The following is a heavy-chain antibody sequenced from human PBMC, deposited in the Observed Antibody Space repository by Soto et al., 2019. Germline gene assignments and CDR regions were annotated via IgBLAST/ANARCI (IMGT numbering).Heavy chain of an antibody. CDR3: ARRDTSGFLRYFDN. CDR1: GGTLSRFISYP. D-gene: IGHD3-3*01. V-gene: IGHV1-69*06. Sequence: QVQLVQSGAEVKKPGSSVKVSCEASGGTLSRFISYPINWVRQAPGQGLEWMGGIVPNIGTVNYAKKFQGRLTITADKSTGTAYMELRNLRSEDTALYYCARRDTSGFLRYFDNWGQGTLVTVSS. CDR2: IVPNIGTV. J-gene: IGHJ4*02.